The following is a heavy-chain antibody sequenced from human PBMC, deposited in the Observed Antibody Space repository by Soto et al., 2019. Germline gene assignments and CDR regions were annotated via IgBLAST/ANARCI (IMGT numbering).Heavy chain of an antibody. D-gene: IGHD3-22*01. CDR2: IIPIFGTA. CDR3: ARDRGYYYDSSENWFDP. J-gene: IGHJ5*02. Sequence: SVKVSCKASGGTFSSYATSWVRQAPGQGLEWMGGIIPIFGTANYAQKFQGRVTITADKSTSTAYMELSSLRSEDTAVYYCARDRGYYYDSSENWFDPWGQGTLVTVSS. V-gene: IGHV1-69*06. CDR1: GGTFSSYA.